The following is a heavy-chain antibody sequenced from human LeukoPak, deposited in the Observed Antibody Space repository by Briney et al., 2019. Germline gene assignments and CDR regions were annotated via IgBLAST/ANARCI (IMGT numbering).Heavy chain of an antibody. CDR1: GGSISSSSYY. V-gene: IGHV4-39*01. Sequence: SETLSLTCTVSGGSISSSSYYWGWIRQPPGKGLEWIGSIYYSGSTYYNPSLKSRVTISVDTSKNQFSLKLSSVTAADTAVYYCARCEDPRLFDYWGQGSLVTVSS. J-gene: IGHJ4*02. D-gene: IGHD1-1*01. CDR3: ARCEDPRLFDY. CDR2: IYYSGST.